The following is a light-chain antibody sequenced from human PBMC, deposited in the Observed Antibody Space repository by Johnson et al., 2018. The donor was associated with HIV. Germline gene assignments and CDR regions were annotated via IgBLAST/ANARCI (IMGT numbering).Light chain of an antibody. CDR2: ENN. J-gene: IGLJ1*01. CDR1: SSDMGNYA. CDR3: GTWDSSLSVYV. Sequence: QAVLTQPPSVSAAPGQKVTISCSGSSSDMGNYAVSWYQQLPGTAPKLLIYENNKRPSGIPDRFSGSKSGTSATLDITGLQTGDEADDYCGTWDSSLSVYVFATGTKVTVL. V-gene: IGLV1-51*02.